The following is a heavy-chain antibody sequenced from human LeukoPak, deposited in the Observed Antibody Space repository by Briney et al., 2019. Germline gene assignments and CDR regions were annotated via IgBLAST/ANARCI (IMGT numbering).Heavy chain of an antibody. D-gene: IGHD1-26*01. J-gene: IGHJ4*02. CDR1: GFTFSSYW. Sequence: GGSLRLSCAASGFTFSSYWMHWVRQAPGKGLVWVARINTDGKITNYADSVTGRFTISRDNAQNSLYLQMNSLRAEDTAIYYCVRDRGTYRPIDYWGQGTLVTVSS. CDR3: VRDRGTYRPIDY. CDR2: INTDGKIT. V-gene: IGHV3-74*01.